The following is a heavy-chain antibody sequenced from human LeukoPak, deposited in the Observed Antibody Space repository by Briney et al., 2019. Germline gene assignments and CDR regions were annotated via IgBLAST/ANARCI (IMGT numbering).Heavy chain of an antibody. CDR2: IRYDGSNK. CDR1: GFTFSSYG. CDR3: AKAGGRLRLDLDY. V-gene: IGHV3-30*02. D-gene: IGHD1-1*01. Sequence: GGSLRLSCAASGFTFSSYGMHWVRQASGKGPEWVAFIRYDGSNKYYADSVKGRFTISRDNSKNTLYLQMNSLRAEDTAVYYCAKAGGRLRLDLDYWGQGTLVTVSS. J-gene: IGHJ4*02.